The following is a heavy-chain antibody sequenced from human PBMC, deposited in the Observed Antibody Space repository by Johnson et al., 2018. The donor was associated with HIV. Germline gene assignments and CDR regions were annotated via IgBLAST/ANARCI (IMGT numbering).Heavy chain of an antibody. J-gene: IGHJ3*02. CDR1: GFTFSSYW. D-gene: IGHD2-15*01. Sequence: MLLVESGGGVVQPGGSLRLSCAASGFTFSSYWMSWVRQAPGKGLEWLANIKQDGSEKYYVDSVTGRFTISRDNAKNSLYLKMNSPSAEDTALYYCARGGAGVAAAEDAFDIWGQGTMVTVSS. CDR2: IKQDGSEK. V-gene: IGHV3-7*02. CDR3: ARGGAGVAAAEDAFDI.